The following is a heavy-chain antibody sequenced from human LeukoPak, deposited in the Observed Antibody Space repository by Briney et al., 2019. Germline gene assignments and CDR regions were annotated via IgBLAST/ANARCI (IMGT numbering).Heavy chain of an antibody. V-gene: IGHV1-69*05. CDR1: GYTFTSYG. CDR2: IIPIFGTA. D-gene: IGHD6-13*01. CDR3: ARLEAAAGFAFDI. J-gene: IGHJ3*02. Sequence: SVKVSCKASGYTFTSYGISWVRQAPGQGLEWMGRIIPIFGTANYAQKFQGRVTITTDESTSTAYMELSSLRSEDTAVYYCARLEAAAGFAFDIWGQGTMVTVSS.